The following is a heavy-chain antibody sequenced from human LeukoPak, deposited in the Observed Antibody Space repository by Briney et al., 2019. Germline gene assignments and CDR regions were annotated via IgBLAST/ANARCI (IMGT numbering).Heavy chain of an antibody. V-gene: IGHV4-39*01. CDR1: GGSISSSSYY. CDR2: IYYSGST. D-gene: IGHD3-10*01. Sequence: PSETLSLTCTVSGGSISSSSYYWGWIRQPPGKGLEWIGSIYYSGSTYYNPSLKSRVTISVDTSKNQFSLKLSSVTAADTAVYYCARHAVLLWFGELLCWGQGTLVTVSS. J-gene: IGHJ4*02. CDR3: ARHAVLLWFGELLC.